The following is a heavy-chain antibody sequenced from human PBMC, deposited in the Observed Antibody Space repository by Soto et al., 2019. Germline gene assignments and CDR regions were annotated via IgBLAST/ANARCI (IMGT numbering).Heavy chain of an antibody. V-gene: IGHV3-33*01. CDR3: ARETTLDIAAAGYYYYYGMDV. J-gene: IGHJ6*02. CDR1: GFTFSSYG. Sequence: QVQLVESGGGVVQPGRSLRLSCAASGFTFSSYGMHWVRQAPGKGLEWVAVIWYDGSNKYYADSVKGRFTISRDNSKNTGYLQMNRLRAEDTAVYYCARETTLDIAAAGYYYYYGMDVWGQGTTVTVSS. D-gene: IGHD6-13*01. CDR2: IWYDGSNK.